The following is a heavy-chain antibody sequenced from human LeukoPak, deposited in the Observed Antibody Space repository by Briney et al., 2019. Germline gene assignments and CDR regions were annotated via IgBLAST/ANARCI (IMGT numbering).Heavy chain of an antibody. CDR1: GYTFTDYY. D-gene: IGHD6-6*01. V-gene: IGHV1-2*02. Sequence: ASVKVSCKASGYTFTDYYMHWVRQAPGQGLEWMGWINPNSGGTDFAQKFQGRVAMTRDTSISTAYMELGSLRSDDTAVYYCARARWQLVPYFDSWGQGTLVTVSS. CDR2: INPNSGGT. J-gene: IGHJ4*02. CDR3: ARARWQLVPYFDS.